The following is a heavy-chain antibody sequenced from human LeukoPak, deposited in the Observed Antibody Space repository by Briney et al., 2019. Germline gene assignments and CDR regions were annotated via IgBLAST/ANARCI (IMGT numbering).Heavy chain of an antibody. CDR1: GGSISRYF. V-gene: IGHV4-59*01. Sequence: KPSETLSLTCTVSGGSISRYFWSWIRQPPGKGLEWIGYIHYSASTTYNPSLKGRVTISVDTSENQFSLKLSSVTAANTSLYYRARMSREARRYARDFDYWGQGTLVTVSS. J-gene: IGHJ4*02. CDR3: ARMSREARRYARDFDY. D-gene: IGHD6-6*01. CDR2: IHYSAST.